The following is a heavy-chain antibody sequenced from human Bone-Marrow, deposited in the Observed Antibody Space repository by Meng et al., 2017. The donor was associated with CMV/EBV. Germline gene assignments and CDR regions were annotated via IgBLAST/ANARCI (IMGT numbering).Heavy chain of an antibody. Sequence: SETLSLTCAVYGGSFSGYYWSWIRQPPGKGLEWIGEINHSGSTNYNPSLKSRVTISVDTSKNQFSLKLSTVTAADTAVYYCASLRTWIQRWGQGTRVTVSS. D-gene: IGHD5-18*01. CDR1: GGSFSGYY. CDR2: INHSGST. J-gene: IGHJ4*02. CDR3: ASLRTWIQR. V-gene: IGHV4-34*01.